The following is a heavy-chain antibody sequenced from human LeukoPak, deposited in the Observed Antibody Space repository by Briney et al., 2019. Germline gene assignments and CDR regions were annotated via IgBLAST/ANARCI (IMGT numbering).Heavy chain of an antibody. Sequence: PGGSLRLSCAASGFTFSNYVMSWVRRAPGKGLVWVSRINSDGSSTSYADSVKGRFTISRDNAKNTLYMQMNSLRAEDTAVYYCAKGYNWNFDYWGQGTLVTVSS. V-gene: IGHV3-74*01. CDR3: AKGYNWNFDY. D-gene: IGHD1-1*01. CDR2: INSDGSST. J-gene: IGHJ4*02. CDR1: GFTFSNYV.